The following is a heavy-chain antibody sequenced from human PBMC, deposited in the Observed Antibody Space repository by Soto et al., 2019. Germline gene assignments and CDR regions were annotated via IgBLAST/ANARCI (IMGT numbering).Heavy chain of an antibody. CDR2: MNPNSGNT. D-gene: IGHD2-15*01. V-gene: IGHV1-8*01. J-gene: IGHJ3*02. CDR1: GYTFTSYD. Sequence: QVQLVQSGAEVKKPGASVKVSCKASGYTFTSYDINWVRQATGQGLEWMGWMNPNSGNTGYAQKFQGRVTMTRNTSISTAYMELSSLRSEDTAVYYCARGPHPANHPLDFAFDIWGQGTMVTVSS. CDR3: ARGPHPANHPLDFAFDI.